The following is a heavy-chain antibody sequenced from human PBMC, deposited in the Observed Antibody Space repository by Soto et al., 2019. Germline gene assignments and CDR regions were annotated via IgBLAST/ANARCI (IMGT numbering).Heavy chain of an antibody. J-gene: IGHJ6*04. D-gene: IGHD3-10*01. CDR3: AHSRGSGDLHV. Sequence: QITLKESGPTLVKPTQTLTLTCSFSGFSLSTRGVGVGWIRQPPGKALEWLAVIYWDDDKSYIPSLESRLTITRETSKSQVVLTMTNMDPVDTGTYYCAHSRGSGDLHVWGKGTTVTVSS. CDR2: IYWDDDK. V-gene: IGHV2-5*02. CDR1: GFSLSTRGVG.